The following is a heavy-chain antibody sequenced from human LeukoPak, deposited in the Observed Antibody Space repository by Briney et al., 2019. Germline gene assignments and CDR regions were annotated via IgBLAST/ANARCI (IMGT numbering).Heavy chain of an antibody. CDR3: ARGGWYPESFQH. D-gene: IGHD6-19*01. CDR2: IYYSGST. J-gene: IGHJ1*01. CDR1: GGSISSYY. V-gene: IGHV4-59*01. Sequence: PSETLSLTCTVSGGSISSYYWNWIRQPPGKGLEWIGYIYYSGSTNYNPSLNSRVTISVDTSKNQFSLKLSSVTAADTAVYYCARGGWYPESFQHWGQGALVTVSS.